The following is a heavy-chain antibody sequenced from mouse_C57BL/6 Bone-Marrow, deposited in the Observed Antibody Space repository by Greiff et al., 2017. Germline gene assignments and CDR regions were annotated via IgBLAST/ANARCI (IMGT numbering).Heavy chain of an antibody. J-gene: IGHJ1*03. D-gene: IGHD2-4*01. CDR2: IYPRSGNT. CDR1: GYTFTSYG. Sequence: VQGVESGAELARPGASVKLSCKASGYTFTSYGISWVKQRTGQGLEWNGEIYPRSGNTYYNEKFKGKATLTADKSSSTAYMELRSLTSEDSAVYFCARSRLRRYFDVWGTGTTVTVSS. CDR3: ARSRLRRYFDV. V-gene: IGHV1-81*01.